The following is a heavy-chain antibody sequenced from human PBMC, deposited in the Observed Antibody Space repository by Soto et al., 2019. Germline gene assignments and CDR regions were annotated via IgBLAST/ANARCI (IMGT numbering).Heavy chain of an antibody. CDR3: GREPPYVGGSHQVFDF. CDR1: GYSFTSYW. V-gene: IGHV5-51*01. D-gene: IGHD3-16*01. Sequence: GESLKISCKGSGYSFTSYWIGWVRQMPGKGLEWMGIIYPGDSDTRYSPSFQGQVTISADKSISTAYLQWSSLKASDTAMYYCGREPPYVGGSHQVFDFGGKGHLVTVSS. CDR2: IYPGDSDT. J-gene: IGHJ4*02.